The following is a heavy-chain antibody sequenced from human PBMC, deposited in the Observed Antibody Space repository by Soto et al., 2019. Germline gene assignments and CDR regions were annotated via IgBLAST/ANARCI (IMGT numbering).Heavy chain of an antibody. D-gene: IGHD2-8*01. V-gene: IGHV3-23*01. CDR2: ISGSGGST. CDR3: AKDLGYCTNGVCYPAHRKTFDY. Sequence: GGSLRLSCAASGFTFSSYAMSWVRQAPGKGLEWVSAISGSGGSTYYADSVKGRFTISRDNSKNTLYLQMNSLRAQDTAVYYCAKDLGYCTNGVCYPAHRKTFDYWGQGTLVTVSS. J-gene: IGHJ4*02. CDR1: GFTFSSYA.